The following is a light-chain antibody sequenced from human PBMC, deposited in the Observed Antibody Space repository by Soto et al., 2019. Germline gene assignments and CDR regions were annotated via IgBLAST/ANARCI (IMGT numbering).Light chain of an antibody. V-gene: IGLV1-40*01. Sequence: QSVLTQPPSVSGAPGQRVTISCTGSSSNIGAGYDVHWYQQLPGTVPKLLIYGNSNRPSGVPDRFSGSKSGTSASLAITGLQDEDEADYYCQSYDSSLIYVFGTGTKLTVL. CDR3: QSYDSSLIYV. CDR1: SSNIGAGYD. J-gene: IGLJ1*01. CDR2: GNS.